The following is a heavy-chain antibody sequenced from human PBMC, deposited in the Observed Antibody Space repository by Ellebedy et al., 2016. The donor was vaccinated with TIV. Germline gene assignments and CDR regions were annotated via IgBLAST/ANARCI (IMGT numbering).Heavy chain of an antibody. CDR2: IHPADSYI. V-gene: IGHV5-51*01. J-gene: IGHJ4*02. D-gene: IGHD5-24*01. CDR3: ATRGSGGYNLGY. Sequence: GGSLRLSCKGSGYSFTSYWIGWVRQMPGKGLEWMGIIHPADSYIVYSPSFQGQVTISADKSISTAYLQWSSLKASDTAMYYCATRGSGGYNLGYWGQGTLVTVSS. CDR1: GYSFTSYW.